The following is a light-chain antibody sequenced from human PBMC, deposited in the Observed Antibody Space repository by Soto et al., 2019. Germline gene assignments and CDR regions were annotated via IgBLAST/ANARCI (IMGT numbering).Light chain of an antibody. V-gene: IGKV3-20*01. CDR3: HQYGSAPYT. CDR1: QSVSSNY. CDR2: GAS. Sequence: EIVLTQSPGTLSLTLGERATLSCRASQSVSSNYLAWYQQKPGQAPRLLIYGASSRATGIPDRFSGSGSGTDFTLTISRLEPEDFAVYYCHQYGSAPYTFGQGTKLEIK. J-gene: IGKJ2*01.